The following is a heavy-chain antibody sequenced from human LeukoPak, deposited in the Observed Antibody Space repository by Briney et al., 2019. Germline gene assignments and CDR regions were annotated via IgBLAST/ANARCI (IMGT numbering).Heavy chain of an antibody. Sequence: PGGSLRLSCVDSGFIFRSYAPHWLRQAPGKGLEWVAVISADGNEQYYADSVKGRFTMSRGNSKNTLFLQMTSLRTDDTAVYFCARDAPYSGGCCAFDIWGQGTTVIVS. V-gene: IGHV3-30-3*01. CDR3: ARDAPYSGGCCAFDI. CDR2: ISADGNEQ. CDR1: GFIFRSYA. D-gene: IGHD6-19*01. J-gene: IGHJ3*02.